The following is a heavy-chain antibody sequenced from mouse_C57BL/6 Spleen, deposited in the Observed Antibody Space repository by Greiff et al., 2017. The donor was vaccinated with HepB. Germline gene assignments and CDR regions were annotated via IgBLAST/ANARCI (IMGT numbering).Heavy chain of an antibody. CDR2: ISYDGSN. V-gene: IGHV3-6*01. CDR3: AHYYGSSYWYFDV. D-gene: IGHD1-1*01. CDR1: GYSITSGYY. Sequence: ESGPGLVKPSQSLSLTCSVTGYSITSGYYWNWIRQFPGNKLEWMGYISYDGSNNYNPSLKNRISITRDTSKNQFFLKLNSVTTEDTATYYCAHYYGSSYWYFDVWGTGTTVTVSS. J-gene: IGHJ1*03.